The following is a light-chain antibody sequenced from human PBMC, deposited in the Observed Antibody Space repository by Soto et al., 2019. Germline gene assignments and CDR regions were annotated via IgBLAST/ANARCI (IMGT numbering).Light chain of an antibody. CDR1: SSDVGGYNY. CDR3: SSYTSSSPPYV. Sequence: QSALTQPASVSGSPGQSITISCTGTSSDVGGYNYVSWYQQHPGKALKLMIYDVSNRPSGVSNRFSGSKSGNTASLTISGLQAEDEADYYCSSYTSSSPPYVFGTGTKLTVL. V-gene: IGLV2-14*01. J-gene: IGLJ1*01. CDR2: DVS.